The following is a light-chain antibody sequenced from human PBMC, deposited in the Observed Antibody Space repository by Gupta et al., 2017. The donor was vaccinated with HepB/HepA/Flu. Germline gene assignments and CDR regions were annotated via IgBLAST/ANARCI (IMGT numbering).Light chain of an antibody. CDR1: SSNIGAGYD. V-gene: IGLV1-40*01. Sequence: QSVLTQPPSVSGAPGQRVPISCTGRSSNIGAGYDVHWYQQLPGTAPKLLIYGNSNRPSGVPDRFSGSKSGTSASLAITGLQAEDEADYYCQSYDSSLSGSCVFGTGTKVTVL. CDR3: QSYDSSLSGSCV. J-gene: IGLJ1*01. CDR2: GNS.